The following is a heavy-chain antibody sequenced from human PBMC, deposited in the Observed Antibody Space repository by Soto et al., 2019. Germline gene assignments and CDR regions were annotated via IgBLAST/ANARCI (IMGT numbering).Heavy chain of an antibody. D-gene: IGHD5-18*01. CDR2: IYYSGST. CDR1: GGSISSGGYY. Sequence: PSETLSLTCAVSGGSISSGGYYWSWIRQHPGKGLEWIGYIYYSGSTYYNPSLKSRVTISVDTSKNQFSLKLSSVTAADTAVYYCERDSGYSYGLVWFEPWGQGTLVTVSS. J-gene: IGHJ5*02. V-gene: IGHV4-31*11. CDR3: ERDSGYSYGLVWFEP.